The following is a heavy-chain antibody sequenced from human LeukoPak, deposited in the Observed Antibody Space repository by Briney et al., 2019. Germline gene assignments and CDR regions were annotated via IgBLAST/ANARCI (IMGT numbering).Heavy chain of an antibody. CDR3: ARAGSSGWYADF. Sequence: SETLSLTCTVSGASISGYYWTWIRQPPGKGLEWIGYFHYSGGTNYNPSLKSRVTISADMSKNQVSLKLSTVTAADTALYYCARAGSSGWYADFWGQGTLVTVSS. CDR1: GASISGYY. J-gene: IGHJ4*02. D-gene: IGHD6-19*01. V-gene: IGHV4-59*12. CDR2: FHYSGGT.